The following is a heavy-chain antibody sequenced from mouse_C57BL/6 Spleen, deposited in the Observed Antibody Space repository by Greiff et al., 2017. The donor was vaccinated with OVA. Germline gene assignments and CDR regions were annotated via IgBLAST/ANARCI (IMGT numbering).Heavy chain of an antibody. CDR2: INPNNGGT. J-gene: IGHJ4*01. CDR3: ARSRGNYEYYAMDY. CDR1: GYTFTDYN. D-gene: IGHD2-1*01. Sequence: EVQLQQSGPELVKPGASVKIPCKASGYTFTDYNMDWVKQSHGKSLEWIGDINPNNGGTIYNQKFKGKATLTVDKSSSTAYMELRSLTSEDTAVYYCARSRGNYEYYAMDYWGQGTSVTVSS. V-gene: IGHV1-18*01.